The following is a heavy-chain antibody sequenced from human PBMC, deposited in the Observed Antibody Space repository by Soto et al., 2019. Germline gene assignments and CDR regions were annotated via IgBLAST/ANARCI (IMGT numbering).Heavy chain of an antibody. Sequence: VQLVESGGVVVQPGGSLRLSCAASGFTFDDYSMHWVRQAPGKGLEWVSLITSNDGSTYYADSVKGRFTISRDNSKNSLYLQMSTLRTEDTALYFCAKDGRNWGLDYWGQGTLVTVSS. J-gene: IGHJ4*02. CDR1: GFTFDDYS. CDR3: AKDGRNWGLDY. V-gene: IGHV3-43*01. D-gene: IGHD7-27*01. CDR2: ITSNDGST.